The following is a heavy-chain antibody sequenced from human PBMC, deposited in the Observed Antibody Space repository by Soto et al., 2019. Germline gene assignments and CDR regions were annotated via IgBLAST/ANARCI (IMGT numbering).Heavy chain of an antibody. D-gene: IGHD6-13*01. CDR2: ISGGGGST. V-gene: IGHV3-23*01. Sequence: EVQLLESGGGLVQPGGSLRLSCAASGFTFSRYAMSWVRQAPGKGLEWVSAISGGGGSTYYADYVEGRFSISRDNSRNTLYLQMNSLRAEDTAVYYCAKGAAAGTYNWFDPWGQGTLVTVSS. CDR3: AKGAAAGTYNWFDP. J-gene: IGHJ5*02. CDR1: GFTFSRYA.